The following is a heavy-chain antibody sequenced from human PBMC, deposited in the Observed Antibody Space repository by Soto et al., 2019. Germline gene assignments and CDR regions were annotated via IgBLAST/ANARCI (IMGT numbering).Heavy chain of an antibody. V-gene: IGHV1-69*01. Sequence: QVQLVQSGAEVRKPGSSVKVSFKASGDTFTKYAITWVRQAPGQGLEWVGGLIPVFGTANYAQKLRDRVTITADESTSTVYMELSSLRSEDTAVYYCARPSGGRIRYLEPFDYWGQGTQITVS. CDR2: LIPVFGTA. D-gene: IGHD3-3*01. CDR3: ARPSGGRIRYLEPFDY. J-gene: IGHJ4*02. CDR1: GDTFTKYA.